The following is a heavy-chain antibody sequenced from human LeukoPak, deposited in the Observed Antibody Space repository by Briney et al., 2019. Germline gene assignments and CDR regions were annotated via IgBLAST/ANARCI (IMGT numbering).Heavy chain of an antibody. V-gene: IGHV3-64*01. CDR2: ISSNGGST. CDR3: ARAPLYGDYDYYGMDV. D-gene: IGHD4-17*01. CDR1: GFTFSSYA. J-gene: IGHJ6*02. Sequence: GGSLRLSCAASGFTFSSYAMPWVRQAPGKGLEYVSAISSNGGSTYYANSVKGRFTISRDNSKNTLYLQMGSLRAEDMAVYYCARAPLYGDYDYYGMDVWGQGTTVTVSS.